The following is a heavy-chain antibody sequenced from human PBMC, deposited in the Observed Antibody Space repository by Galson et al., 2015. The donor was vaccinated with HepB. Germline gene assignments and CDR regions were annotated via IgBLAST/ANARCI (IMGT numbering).Heavy chain of an antibody. J-gene: IGHJ2*01. CDR3: AKGGGPIVVGQGSYWSFDL. V-gene: IGHV1-18*04. D-gene: IGHD3-22*01. CDR2: ISVYNGNT. CDR1: GYTFTNYG. Sequence: SVKVSCKASGYTFTNYGINWVRQAPGQGLEWMGWISVYNGNTKYAQKFQGRVTMTSGTSTSTVYMELRSLRFDDTAVYYCAKGGGPIVVGQGSYWSFDLWGRGTLVTVSS.